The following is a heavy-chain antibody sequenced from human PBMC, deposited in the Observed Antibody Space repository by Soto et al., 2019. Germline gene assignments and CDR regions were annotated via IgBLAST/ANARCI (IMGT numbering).Heavy chain of an antibody. D-gene: IGHD6-19*01. Sequence: QVQLQESGPGLVKPSETLSLTCTVSGGSMNNYYWSWVRQPPGKGLEWMGYIYYSGSTNYSPSLKTRVTMSVDTSKNQFSLRLSSVTTADTAVYFCARGGWSNDYWGQGTLVTVSS. CDR3: ARGGWSNDY. J-gene: IGHJ4*02. V-gene: IGHV4-59*01. CDR1: GGSMNNYY. CDR2: IYYSGST.